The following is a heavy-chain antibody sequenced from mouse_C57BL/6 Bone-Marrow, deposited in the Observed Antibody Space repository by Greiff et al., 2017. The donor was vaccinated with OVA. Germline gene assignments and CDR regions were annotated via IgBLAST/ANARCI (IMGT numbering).Heavy chain of an antibody. CDR1: GYTFTSYW. CDR2: IYPGNSDT. D-gene: IGHD1-1*01. J-gene: IGHJ3*01. CDR3: TRRGFITTVVGDWFAY. Sequence: EVKVVESGTVLARPGASVKMSCKTSGYTFTSYWMHWVKQRPGQGLEWIGAIYPGNSDTSYNQKFKGKAKLTAVTSASTAYMELSSLTNEDSAVYYCTRRGFITTVVGDWFAYWGQGTLVTVSA. V-gene: IGHV1-5*01.